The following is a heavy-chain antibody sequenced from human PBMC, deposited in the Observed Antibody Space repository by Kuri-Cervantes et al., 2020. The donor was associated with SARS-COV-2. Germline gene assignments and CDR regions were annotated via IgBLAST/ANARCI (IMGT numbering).Heavy chain of an antibody. V-gene: IGHV3-48*02. D-gene: IGHD5-18*01. CDR1: GFTFSSYS. CDR3: ARDSRGDSYGYGHLFDY. CDR2: ISSSSSTI. J-gene: IGHJ4*02. Sequence: GESLKISCAASGFTFSSYSMNWVRQAPGKGLEWVSYISSSSSTIYYADSVKGRFTISRDNAKNSLYLQMNSLRDEDTAVYYCARDSRGDSYGYGHLFDYWGQGTLVTVSS.